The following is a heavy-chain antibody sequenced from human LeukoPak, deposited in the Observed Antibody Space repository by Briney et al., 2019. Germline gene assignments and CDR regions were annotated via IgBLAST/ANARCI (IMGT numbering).Heavy chain of an antibody. V-gene: IGHV1-69*13. J-gene: IGHJ6*02. CDR3: ARSPPGRDCSGGSCYPRYYYYGMDV. CDR1: GYTFTSYG. Sequence: SVKVSCKASGYTFTSYGISWVRQAPGQGLEWMGGIIPIFGTANYAQKFQGRVTITADESTSTAYMELSSLRSEDTAVYYCARSPPGRDCSGGSCYPRYYYYGMDVWGQGTTVTVSS. CDR2: IIPIFGTA. D-gene: IGHD2-15*01.